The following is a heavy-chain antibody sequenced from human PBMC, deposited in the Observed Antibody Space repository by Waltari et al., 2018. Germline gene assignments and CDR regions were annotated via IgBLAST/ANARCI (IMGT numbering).Heavy chain of an antibody. D-gene: IGHD3-3*01. CDR3: PRRGVIGAFDI. Sequence: VQLVESGGGVVQPGGSLGPARAASGFSFRCSGLHCVRPAPGKGLEWVAFIRYDGSNKYYADSVKGRFTISRDNSKNTLYLQMNSLRAEDTAVYYCPRRGVIGAFDIWGQGTMVTVSS. J-gene: IGHJ3*02. CDR2: IRYDGSNK. CDR1: GFSFRCSG. V-gene: IGHV3-30*02.